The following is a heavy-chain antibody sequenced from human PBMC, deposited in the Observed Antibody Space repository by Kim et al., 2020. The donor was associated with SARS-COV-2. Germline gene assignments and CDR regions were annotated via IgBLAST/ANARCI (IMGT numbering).Heavy chain of an antibody. CDR3: ARASGGGGYYGH. CDR1: GFTFSTYS. V-gene: IGHV3-48*02. Sequence: GGSLRLSCAASGFTFSTYSMNWVRQAPGKGLEWISYISSSTKNIYYADSVKGRFTISRDNAKNSLYLQMNSLRDEDTAVYYCARASGGGGYYGHWGQGTLVTVSS. CDR2: ISSSTKNI. J-gene: IGHJ4*02. D-gene: IGHD2-15*01.